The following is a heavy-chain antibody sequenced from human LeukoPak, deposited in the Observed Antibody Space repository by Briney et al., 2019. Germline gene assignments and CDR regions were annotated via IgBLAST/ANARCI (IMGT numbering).Heavy chain of an antibody. CDR1: GYTFTGYY. CDR2: INPNSGGT. J-gene: IGHJ3*02. CDR3: ARGPPDRADIVVVPAGAFDI. Sequence: ASVKVSCKASGYTFTGYYMHWVRQAPGQGLEWMGWINPNSGGTNYAQKFQGRVTMTRDTSISTAYMELSRLRSDDTAVYYCARGPPDRADIVVVPAGAFDIWGQGTMVTVSS. D-gene: IGHD2-2*01. V-gene: IGHV1-2*02.